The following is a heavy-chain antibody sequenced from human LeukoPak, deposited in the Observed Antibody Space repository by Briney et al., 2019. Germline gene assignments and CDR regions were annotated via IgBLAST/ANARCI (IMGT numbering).Heavy chain of an antibody. V-gene: IGHV1-2*02. CDR2: TNPNSGGT. Sequence: SSVKLSCKASGYTFTTYSIHWVRQAPGQWLEWMGWTNPNSGGTNYAQKFQGRVTMTRDTSTSTAYMELSRLRSDDTAVYYCARTSTSPLAYWGQGALVTVSS. J-gene: IGHJ4*02. CDR1: GYTFTTYS. D-gene: IGHD5/OR15-5a*01. CDR3: ARTSTSPLAY.